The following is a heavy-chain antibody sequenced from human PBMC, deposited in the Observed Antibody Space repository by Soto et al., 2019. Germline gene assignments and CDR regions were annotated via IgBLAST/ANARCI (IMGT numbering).Heavy chain of an antibody. CDR3: SRGIKGGLDA. V-gene: IGHV3-30*03. D-gene: IGHD2-21*01. CDR2: ISYDGRNK. CDR1: GFVSNDYD. J-gene: IGHJ5*02. Sequence: QVQLAESGGGLVQPGRSLRLSCATSGFVSNDYDIHWVRQAPGKGLAWRASISYDGRNKYYADSVKGRFTISRDNSKHTLSLQINSLGAEDTAVYYCSRGIKGGLDAWGPGTLVTVSS.